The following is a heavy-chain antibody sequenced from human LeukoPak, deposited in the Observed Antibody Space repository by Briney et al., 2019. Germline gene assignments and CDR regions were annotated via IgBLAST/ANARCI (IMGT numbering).Heavy chain of an antibody. CDR1: GGSISSYY. D-gene: IGHD3-22*01. Sequence: SETLSLTCTVSGGSISSYYWSWIRQPPGKGLEWIGYIYYSGSTNYNPSLKSRVTISVDTSKNQFSLKLSSVTAADTAVYYCARVMRSGYYYQLHDAFDIWGQGTMVTVSS. J-gene: IGHJ3*02. V-gene: IGHV4-59*01. CDR3: ARVMRSGYYYQLHDAFDI. CDR2: IYYSGST.